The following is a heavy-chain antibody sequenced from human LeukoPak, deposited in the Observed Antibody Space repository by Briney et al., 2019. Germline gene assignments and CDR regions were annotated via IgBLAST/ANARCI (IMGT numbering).Heavy chain of an antibody. CDR3: ARTSFINPREGWYRDY. Sequence: KPSETLSLTCTVSCGSISPYSWTWIRQPPGKGLEWIGYIYYSGSTNSNPSLKRRVTISVDTSKNQLSLKLSSVTSADTAVYYCARTSFINPREGWYRDYWGQGTLVTVSS. CDR2: IYYSGST. D-gene: IGHD6-19*01. J-gene: IGHJ4*02. CDR1: CGSISPYS. V-gene: IGHV4-59*01.